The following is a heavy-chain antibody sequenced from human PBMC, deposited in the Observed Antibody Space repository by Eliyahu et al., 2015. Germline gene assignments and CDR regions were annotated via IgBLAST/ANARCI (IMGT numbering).Heavy chain of an antibody. CDR2: INHSGST. D-gene: IGHD3-22*01. J-gene: IGHJ4*02. V-gene: IGHV4-34*01. Sequence: QVQLQQWGAGLLKPSETLSLTCAVXGGSFXGYYWSWIRQPPGKGLEWIGEINHSGSTNYNPSLKSRVTISVDTSKNQFSLKLSSVTAADTAVYYCARGRNYDSSGYYPFDYWGQGTLVTVSS. CDR1: GGSFXGYY. CDR3: ARGRNYDSSGYYPFDY.